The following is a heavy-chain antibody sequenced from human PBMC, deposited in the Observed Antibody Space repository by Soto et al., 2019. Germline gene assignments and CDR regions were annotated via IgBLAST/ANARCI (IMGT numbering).Heavy chain of an antibody. CDR3: AKSRAAVGRWWGSVGLDY. Sequence: EVQLLESGGDFVQPGGSLRLSCVASGFTFTSYAMGWVRQAPGGGLEWVTFVNVAGIAPYYADSVKGRFTLSRDNSKSTLYLQMNSLRAEEVAVYYCAKSRAAVGRWWGSVGLDYWGHGTLVTVSS. D-gene: IGHD6-19*01. CDR1: GFTFTSYA. J-gene: IGHJ4*01. V-gene: IGHV3-23*01. CDR2: VNVAGIAP.